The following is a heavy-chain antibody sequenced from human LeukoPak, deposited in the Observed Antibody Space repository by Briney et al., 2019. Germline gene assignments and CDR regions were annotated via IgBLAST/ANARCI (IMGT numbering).Heavy chain of an antibody. CDR1: GFTFSSYA. V-gene: IGHV3-23*01. Sequence: QPGGSLRLSCAASGFTFSSYAMSWVRQAPGKGLEWVSAISGSGGSTYYADSVKGRFTISRDNSKDTLYLQMNSLRAEDTAVYYCAKGGSGSYYRRFDYWGQGTLVTVSS. D-gene: IGHD3-10*01. CDR2: ISGSGGST. J-gene: IGHJ4*02. CDR3: AKGGSGSYYRRFDY.